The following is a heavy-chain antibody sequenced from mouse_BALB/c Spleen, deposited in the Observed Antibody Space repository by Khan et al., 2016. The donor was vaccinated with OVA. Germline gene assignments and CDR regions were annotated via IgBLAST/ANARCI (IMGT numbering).Heavy chain of an antibody. J-gene: IGHJ4*01. CDR2: INPKNGVT. CDR1: GYTFTEYT. CDR3: ARDAGRN. Sequence: VRLQQSGPELVKPGASVKISCKTSGYTFTEYTLHWVKQSHGKSLEWIGVINPKNGVTSYNQKFKGKATLTVDKSSSTAYMEFRSLTSEDSAVYYCARDAGRNWGQGTSGTVSS. V-gene: IGHV1-18*01.